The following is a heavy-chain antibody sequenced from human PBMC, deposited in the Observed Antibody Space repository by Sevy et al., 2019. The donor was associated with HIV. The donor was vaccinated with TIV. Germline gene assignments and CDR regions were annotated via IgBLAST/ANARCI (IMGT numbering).Heavy chain of an antibody. Sequence: GGSLRLSCAASGFTFSSYPMHWVRQAPGKGLEWVSSISSNSKYSYYADSVKGRFTVSRDNARSSLFLQLSDLRAGDTAVYYCARETGAAYYSDTSGFDYWGQGTLVTVSS. J-gene: IGHJ4*02. CDR2: ISSNSKYS. V-gene: IGHV3-21*06. CDR1: GFTFSSYP. CDR3: ARETGAAYYSDTSGFDY. D-gene: IGHD3-22*01.